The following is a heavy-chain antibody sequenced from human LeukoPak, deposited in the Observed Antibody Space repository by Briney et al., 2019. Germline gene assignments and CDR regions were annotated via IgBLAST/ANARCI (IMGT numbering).Heavy chain of an antibody. Sequence: SETLTLTCAVYGGSFSGYYWSWIRQPPGKGLEWIGEINHSGSTNYNPSLKSRVTISVDTSKNQFSLKLSSVTAADTAVYYCARDPPMYYYDSSGYYHPFDYWGQGTLSPSPQ. CDR1: GGSFSGYY. D-gene: IGHD3-22*01. CDR3: ARDPPMYYYDSSGYYHPFDY. J-gene: IGHJ4*02. CDR2: INHSGST. V-gene: IGHV4-34*01.